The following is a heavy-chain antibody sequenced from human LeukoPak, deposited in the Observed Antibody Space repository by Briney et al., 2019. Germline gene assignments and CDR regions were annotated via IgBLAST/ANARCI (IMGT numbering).Heavy chain of an antibody. CDR2: IYYSGST. CDR1: GGSISSYY. V-gene: IGHV4-59*01. D-gene: IGHD6-19*01. Sequence: SETLSLTCTVSGGSISSYYWSWIRQPPGKGLEWIGYIYYSGSTNYNPSLKSRVTISVDTSKNQFSLKLSSVTAADTAVYYCARVQQQWLGAYPDYWGQGTLVTVSP. J-gene: IGHJ4*02. CDR3: ARVQQQWLGAYPDY.